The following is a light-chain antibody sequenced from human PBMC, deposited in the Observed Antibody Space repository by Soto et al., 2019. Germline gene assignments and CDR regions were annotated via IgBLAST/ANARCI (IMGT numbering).Light chain of an antibody. CDR1: SRDVGGYNY. Sequence: QSALTQPASVSGSPGPSITISCTGTSRDVGGYNYVSWYQQHPGKAPKLMIYDVSNRPSGVSNRFSGSKSGNTASLTISGLQAEDEADYYCSSYTGSSTYVVFGGGTKLTVL. CDR2: DVS. V-gene: IGLV2-14*01. J-gene: IGLJ2*01. CDR3: SSYTGSSTYVV.